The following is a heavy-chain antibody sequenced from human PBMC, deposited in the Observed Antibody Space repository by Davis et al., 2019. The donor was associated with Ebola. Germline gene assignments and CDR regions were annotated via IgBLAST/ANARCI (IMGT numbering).Heavy chain of an antibody. CDR2: ISGGSETI. V-gene: IGHV3-48*04. D-gene: IGHD1-26*01. J-gene: IGHJ4*02. CDR1: GFTFSTYW. Sequence: GESLKISCAASGFTFSTYWIHWVSQAPGKGLEWVSYISGGSETIHYADSVKGRFTISRDNAKNSLYLQMNSLRAEDTAVYYCAKIGGLVGAFDYWGQGTLVTVSS. CDR3: AKIGGLVGAFDY.